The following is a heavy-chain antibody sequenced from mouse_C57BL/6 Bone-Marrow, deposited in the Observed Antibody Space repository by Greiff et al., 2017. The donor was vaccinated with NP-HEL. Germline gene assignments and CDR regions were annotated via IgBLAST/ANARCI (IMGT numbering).Heavy chain of an antibody. J-gene: IGHJ3*01. CDR3: TRGHYYGSGFAY. CDR2: ISSGGDYT. Sequence: EVQLVESGEGLVKPGGSLKLSCAASGFTFSSYAMSWVRQTPEKRLEWVAYISSGGDYTYYADTVKGRFTISIDNARNTLYLQMSSLKSEDTAMYYCTRGHYYGSGFAYWGQGTLVTVSA. CDR1: GFTFSSYA. V-gene: IGHV5-9-1*02. D-gene: IGHD1-1*01.